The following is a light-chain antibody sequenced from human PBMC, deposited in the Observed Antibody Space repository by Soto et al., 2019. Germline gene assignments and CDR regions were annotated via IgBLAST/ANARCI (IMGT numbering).Light chain of an antibody. V-gene: IGLV2-14*01. Sequence: QSALTQPDSVSGSPGQSIAISCTGTSSDVGGYSYVSWYQQQPGKAPKLVISDVSNRPSGVSDRFSGSKSGNTASLTISGLQTEDEADYYCASYTTSSTYVFGTGTKLTVL. CDR1: SSDVGGYSY. CDR3: ASYTTSSTYV. J-gene: IGLJ1*01. CDR2: DVS.